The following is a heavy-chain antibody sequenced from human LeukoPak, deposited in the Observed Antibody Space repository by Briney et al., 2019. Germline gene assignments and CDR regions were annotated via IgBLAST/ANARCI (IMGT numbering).Heavy chain of an antibody. V-gene: IGHV3-15*07. D-gene: IGHD3-3*01. CDR1: GFTFTNAW. Sequence: GGSLRLSCTASGFTFTNAWVNWVRQAPGKGLEWVGRIKSKTDGGTTDYAAPVKGRFTISRDDSKNTLYLQINILKTEDTAVYYCATTQLHTNYDFWSGYYSGSFDYWGQGTLVTVSS. J-gene: IGHJ4*02. CDR2: IKSKTDGGTT. CDR3: ATTQLHTNYDFWSGYYSGSFDY.